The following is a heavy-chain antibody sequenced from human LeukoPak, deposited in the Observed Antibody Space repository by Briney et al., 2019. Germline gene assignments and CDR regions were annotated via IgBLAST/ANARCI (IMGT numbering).Heavy chain of an antibody. V-gene: IGHV4-59*01. J-gene: IGHJ4*02. Sequence: PSETLSLTCTVSGGSISSYYWSWIRQPPGKGVEWIGHIYYSGRTNYNPSLKSRITISVDTSKTQFSLKMSSVTAADTAVYYCAGDHIIAVAGGINFDYWGQGTLVTVSS. CDR3: AGDHIIAVAGGINFDY. D-gene: IGHD6-13*01. CDR2: IYYSGRT. CDR1: GGSISSYY.